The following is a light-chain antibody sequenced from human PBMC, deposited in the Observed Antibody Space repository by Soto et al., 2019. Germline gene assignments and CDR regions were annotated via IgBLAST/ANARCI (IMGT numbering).Light chain of an antibody. CDR2: GAS. J-gene: IGKJ5*01. CDR3: QQYGSSTPIT. V-gene: IGKV3-20*01. CDR1: QSVSSSY. Sequence: EIVLTQSPGTLSLSPGERATLSCRASQSVSSSYLAWYQQKPGQAPRLLIYGASSRATGIPDRFSGSGSGTDFTLTISRLEPADFAGYYCQQYGSSTPITFGQGTRLEIK.